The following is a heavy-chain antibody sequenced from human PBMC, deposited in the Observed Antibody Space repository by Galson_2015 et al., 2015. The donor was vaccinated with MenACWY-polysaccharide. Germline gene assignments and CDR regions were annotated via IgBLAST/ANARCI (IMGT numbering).Heavy chain of an antibody. CDR3: ARKDHGTGSMDV. Sequence: QSGAEVKKPGESLKISCKASGYLFTSFAIGWVRHMPGKGLEWLGIIYPSDSDVKYNPSFQGQVTFSANKSTNTTFLQWSSLKASDSAMYYCARKDHGTGSMDVWGQGTMVTVSS. CDR1: GYLFTSFA. D-gene: IGHD3-10*01. CDR2: IYPSDSDV. J-gene: IGHJ6*02. V-gene: IGHV5-51*01.